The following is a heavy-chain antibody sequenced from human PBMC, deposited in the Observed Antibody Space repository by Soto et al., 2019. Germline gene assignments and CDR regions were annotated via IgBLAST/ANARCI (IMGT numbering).Heavy chain of an antibody. D-gene: IGHD2-2*01. J-gene: IGHJ6*03. CDR3: ARDHPLRYCSSTSCGYYYYMDV. CDR1: GGSISSYY. V-gene: IGHV4-59*01. CDR2: IYYSGST. Sequence: SETLSLTCTVSGGSISSYYWSWIRQPPGKGLEWIGYIYYSGSTNYNPSLKSRVTISVDTSKNQFSLKLSSVTAADTAVYYCARDHPLRYCSSTSCGYYYYMDVWGKGTTVTVSS.